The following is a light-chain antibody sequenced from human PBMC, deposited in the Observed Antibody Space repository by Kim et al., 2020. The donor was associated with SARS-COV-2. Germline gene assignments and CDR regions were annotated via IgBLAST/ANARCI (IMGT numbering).Light chain of an antibody. V-gene: IGKV3-15*01. J-gene: IGKJ5*01. CDR2: RAS. CDR1: QSVSND. Sequence: EIVMTQSPATLSVSPGDRATLSCRASQSVSNDLVWYQQKPGQPPRLLMYRASTRATGVPARFSGSGSGTEFTLTISGLQSEDFAVYYCQQFHNWPPITFGQGTRLEIK. CDR3: QQFHNWPPIT.